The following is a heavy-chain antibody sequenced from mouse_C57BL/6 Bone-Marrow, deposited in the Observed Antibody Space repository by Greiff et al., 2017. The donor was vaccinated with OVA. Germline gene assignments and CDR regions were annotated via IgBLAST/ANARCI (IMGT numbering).Heavy chain of an antibody. CDR3: ASHYYGSSLYYFDY. CDR1: GYTFTSYW. V-gene: IGHV1-52*01. J-gene: IGHJ2*01. D-gene: IGHD1-1*01. Sequence: QVQLQQPGAELVRPGSSVKLSCKASGYTFTSYWMHWVKQRPIQGLEWIGNIDPSDSETHYNQKFKDKATLTVDKSSSTAYMQLSSLTSEDSAVYYCASHYYGSSLYYFDYWGQGTTLTVSS. CDR2: IDPSDSET.